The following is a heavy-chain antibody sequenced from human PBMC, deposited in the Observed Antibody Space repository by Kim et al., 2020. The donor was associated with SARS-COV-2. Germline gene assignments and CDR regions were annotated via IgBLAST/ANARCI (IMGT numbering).Heavy chain of an antibody. V-gene: IGHV3-23*01. D-gene: IGHD3-10*01. Sequence: GGSLRLSCAASGFTFSDYAMSWVRQAPGKGPEWVSGISASGRSTYYADSVKGRFTVSRDNSKSTLYLQLESLRAEDTAVYYCAKGTLLMVRQIIREGYYYYYAMDIGGQGTTVAVSS. CDR3: AKGTLLMVRQIIREGYYYYYAMDI. J-gene: IGHJ6*02. CDR2: ISASGRST. CDR1: GFTFSDYA.